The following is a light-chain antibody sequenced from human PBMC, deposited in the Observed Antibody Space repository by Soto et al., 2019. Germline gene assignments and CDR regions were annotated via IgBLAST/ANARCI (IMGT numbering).Light chain of an antibody. Sequence: LTQPPSASGSPGQSVTISCTGTSSDVGGYNYVSWYQQHPGKAPKLMIYEVSKRPSGVPDRFSGSKSGNTASLTVSGLQAEDEADYYCSSYAGSNNVVFGGGTKLTVL. CDR3: SSYAGSNNVV. V-gene: IGLV2-8*01. CDR1: SSDVGGYNY. J-gene: IGLJ2*01. CDR2: EVS.